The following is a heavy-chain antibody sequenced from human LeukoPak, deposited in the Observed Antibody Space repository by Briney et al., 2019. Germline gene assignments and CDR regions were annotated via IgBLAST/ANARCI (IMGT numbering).Heavy chain of an antibody. Sequence: GGSLRLSCAASGFTFRTYWMHWVRQAPGKGLVWVSRIKSDGDYTSYADSVKGRFTISRGNAKNTLYLQMNSLRPEDTAVYYCARSADSEITPGSYYPYWGQGTLVTVSS. CDR1: GFTFRTYW. D-gene: IGHD3-10*01. V-gene: IGHV3-74*01. CDR2: IKSDGDYT. J-gene: IGHJ4*02. CDR3: ARSADSEITPGSYYPY.